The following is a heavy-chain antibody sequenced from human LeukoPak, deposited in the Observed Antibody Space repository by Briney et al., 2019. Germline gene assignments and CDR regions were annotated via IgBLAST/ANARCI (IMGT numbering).Heavy chain of an antibody. CDR1: GGSISSGDYY. CDR2: IYYSGST. CDR3: ARRTENWNYFDY. V-gene: IGHV4-30-4*01. Sequence: SQTLSLTCTVSGGSISSGDYYWSWIRQPPGKGLERIGYIYYSGSTYYNPSLKSRVTISVDTSKNQFSLKPSSVTAADTAVYYCARRTENWNYFDYWGQGTLVTVSS. J-gene: IGHJ4*02. D-gene: IGHD1-1*01.